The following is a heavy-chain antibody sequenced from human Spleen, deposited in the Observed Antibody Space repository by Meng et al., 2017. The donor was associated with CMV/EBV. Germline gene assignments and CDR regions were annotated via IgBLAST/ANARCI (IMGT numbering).Heavy chain of an antibody. CDR1: GGSISSSNL. CDR3: ARGLVRGVGGY. Sequence: LTCAVSGGSISSSNLWTWVRQVPGKGLEWIGEIYHSGSTNYNPSLKSRVTISVDKFKNQFSLKLGSVTAADTAVYYCARGLVRGVGGYWGQGALVTVSS. J-gene: IGHJ4*02. D-gene: IGHD3-10*01. V-gene: IGHV4-4*02. CDR2: IYHSGST.